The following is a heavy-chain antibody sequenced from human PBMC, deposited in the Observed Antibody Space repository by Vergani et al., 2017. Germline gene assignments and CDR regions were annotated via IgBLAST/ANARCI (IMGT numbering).Heavy chain of an antibody. CDR1: GFSFGDYA. V-gene: IGHV3-21*02. D-gene: IGHD3-10*01. CDR3: ARGGSGSNYSFDY. CDR2: ISSRSSYL. J-gene: IGHJ4*02. Sequence: EVQLVESGGGLVPPGRSLRLSCAASGFSFGDYAMTWVRQAPGKGLEWVSSISSRSSYLYYADSVKGRFTISRDNAKNSLYLQMNSLRAEDTAVYYCARGGSGSNYSFDYWGQGTLVTVSS.